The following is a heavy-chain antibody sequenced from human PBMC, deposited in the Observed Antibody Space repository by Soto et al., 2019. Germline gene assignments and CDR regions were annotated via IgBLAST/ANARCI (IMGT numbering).Heavy chain of an antibody. D-gene: IGHD2-2*01. CDR3: AQVRHLRDCTSTSCLGAFDI. J-gene: IGHJ3*02. V-gene: IGHV3-23*01. CDR1: AFTFRSYA. Sequence: EEQLLESGGGLVRPGGSLRLSCAASAFTFRSYAMSWVRQAPGQGLEWVSAITASADTTYYADSVKGQFTISRDNSKNTVYMRMNNLRAEDTAVYYCAQVRHLRDCTSTSCLGAFDIWGQGTMVTVS. CDR2: ITASADTT.